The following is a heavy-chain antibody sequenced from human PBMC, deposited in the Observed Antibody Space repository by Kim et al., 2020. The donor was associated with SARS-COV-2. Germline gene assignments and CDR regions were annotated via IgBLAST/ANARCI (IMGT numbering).Heavy chain of an antibody. V-gene: IGHV4-59*01. CDR1: GGSISSYY. J-gene: IGHJ4*02. CDR3: ARGGQLWFGELGLDY. Sequence: SETLSLTCTVSGGSISSYYWSWIRQPPGKGLEWIGYIYYSGSTNYNPSLKSRVTISVDTSKNQFSLKLSSVTAADTAVYYCARGGQLWFGELGLDYWGQGTLVTVSS. CDR2: IYYSGST. D-gene: IGHD3-10*01.